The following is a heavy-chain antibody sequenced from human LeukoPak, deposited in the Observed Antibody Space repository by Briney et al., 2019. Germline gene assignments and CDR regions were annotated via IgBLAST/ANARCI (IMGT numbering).Heavy chain of an antibody. D-gene: IGHD1-7*01. CDR3: AREMGWNYGDY. J-gene: IGHJ4*02. V-gene: IGHV3-30-3*01. CDR2: ISFDGSNK. CDR1: GFIFSSYA. Sequence: PGGSLRLSCAASGFIFSSYAVHWVRQAPGKGLEWVAFISFDGSNKYYADSVKGRFTISRDNSKNTLYLQMNSLRAEDTAVYYCAREMGWNYGDYWGQGTLVTVSS.